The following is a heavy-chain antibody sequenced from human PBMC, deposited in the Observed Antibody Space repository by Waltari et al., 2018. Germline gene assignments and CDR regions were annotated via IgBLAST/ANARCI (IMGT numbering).Heavy chain of an antibody. D-gene: IGHD3-9*01. CDR3: GRGRAVDLIDY. CDR1: GYYFSAYG. Sequence: EVQLVRSGAAVKKPGESLKLYCEAAGYYFSAYGIGWGRQMPGKGLEWVAIIYPRDSDTRYSPSFQGQVNISADKSSNTAYLQWGSLKASDTAMYFCGRGRAVDLIDYWGQGTLVTVSS. J-gene: IGHJ4*02. CDR2: IYPRDSDT. V-gene: IGHV5-51*01.